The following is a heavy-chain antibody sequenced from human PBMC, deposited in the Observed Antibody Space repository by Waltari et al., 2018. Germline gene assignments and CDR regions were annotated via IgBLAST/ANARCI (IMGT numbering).Heavy chain of an antibody. D-gene: IGHD3-3*02. CDR1: GVSITSGSHY. CDR2: IYTSGST. V-gene: IGHV4-61*02. CDR3: VTVGSSIQAFDYFDN. J-gene: IGHJ4*02. Sequence: QVQLQESGPGLVKPSQTLSLTCSVSGVSITSGSHYWSWIRQPAGKGLEWIGHIYTSGSTKYNPSLKRRVTISVDTSKNQFSLRLSSVTAAGTAVYYCVTVGSSIQAFDYFDNWGQGTLVTVSS.